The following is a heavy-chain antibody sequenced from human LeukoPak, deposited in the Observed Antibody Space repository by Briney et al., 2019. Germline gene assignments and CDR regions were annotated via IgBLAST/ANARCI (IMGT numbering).Heavy chain of an antibody. CDR3: AREGALGDSSGYSHYFDY. Sequence: SVKVSCKASGGTFSSYAISWVRQAPGQGLEWMGRSIPIFGTANYAQKFQGRVTITADKSTSTAYMELSSLRSEDTAVYYCAREGALGDSSGYSHYFDYWGQGTLVTVSS. J-gene: IGHJ4*02. CDR2: SIPIFGTA. CDR1: GGTFSSYA. D-gene: IGHD3-22*01. V-gene: IGHV1-69*06.